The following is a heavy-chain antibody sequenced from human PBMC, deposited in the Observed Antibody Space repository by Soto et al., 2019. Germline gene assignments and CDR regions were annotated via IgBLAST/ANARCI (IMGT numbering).Heavy chain of an antibody. CDR1: GYSFTTYN. V-gene: IGHV1-46*03. J-gene: IGHJ5*02. CDR3: ARSVVPATMRGWFDP. CDR2: VNPRSGST. Sequence: QVQLVQSGAEVKKPGASVKVSCKASGYSFTTYNIHWVRQAPGQGLDWMGIVNPRSGSTVYAQRFQDRVTMTGDKATSTVYMELSSLRSDDTAVYYCARSVVPATMRGWFDPWGQGTLVTVSS. D-gene: IGHD2-2*01.